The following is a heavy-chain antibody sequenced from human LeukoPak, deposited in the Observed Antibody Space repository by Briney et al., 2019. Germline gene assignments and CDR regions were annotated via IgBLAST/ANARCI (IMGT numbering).Heavy chain of an antibody. CDR2: ISAYGANT. D-gene: IGHD3-22*01. Sequence: ASVKVSCKASGYTFTTYGISWVRQAPGQGLEWMGWISAYGANTNYAQSLQGRVTMTTDTLTNTAYVHLRSLRSDDTAMYYCARDLAHDYYDSTYAAFDIWGQGTMVTVSS. J-gene: IGHJ3*02. V-gene: IGHV1-18*01. CDR3: ARDLAHDYYDSTYAAFDI. CDR1: GYTFTTYG.